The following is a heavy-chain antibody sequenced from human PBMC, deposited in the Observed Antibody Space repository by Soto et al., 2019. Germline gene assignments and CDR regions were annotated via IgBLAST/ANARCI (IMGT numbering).Heavy chain of an antibody. D-gene: IGHD3-9*01. V-gene: IGHV3-30-3*01. CDR2: ISFDGNII. CDR3: ARTFDTITYYFDY. Sequence: GGSLRLSCAASEFTFSSYAMHWIRQAPGKGLEWVAVISFDGNIIQYADSVKGRFIISRDNSKNTLYLQMNSLRGEDTAVYYCARTFDTITYYFDYWGQGTLVTVSS. J-gene: IGHJ4*02. CDR1: EFTFSSYA.